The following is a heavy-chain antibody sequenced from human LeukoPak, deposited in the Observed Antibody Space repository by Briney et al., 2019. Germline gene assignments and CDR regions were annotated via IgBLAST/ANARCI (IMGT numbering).Heavy chain of an antibody. V-gene: IGHV3-11*03. CDR3: AKSYSSSWYMTFDY. CDR1: GFTFSDYY. J-gene: IGHJ4*02. Sequence: GGSLRLSCAASGFTFSDYYMSWIRQAPGKGLEWLSYISSSSSYTNYAVSVKGRFTISRDSAKNSLFLQMNSLRADDTAVYYCAKSYSSSWYMTFDYWGQGTLVTVSS. CDR2: ISSSSSYT. D-gene: IGHD6-13*01.